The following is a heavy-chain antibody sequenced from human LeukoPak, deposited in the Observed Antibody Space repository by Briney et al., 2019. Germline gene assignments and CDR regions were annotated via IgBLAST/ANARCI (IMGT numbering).Heavy chain of an antibody. Sequence: PGGSLRLSCAASGFTFSSYAMSWVRQAPGKGLEWVSAISGSGGSTYYADSLKGRFTVSRHNARSSLYLQMSSLRADDTAVYYCARGTLNIPGEHGAFDYWGQGALVTVSS. J-gene: IGHJ4*02. D-gene: IGHD1-14*01. CDR1: GFTFSSYA. CDR3: ARGTLNIPGEHGAFDY. CDR2: ISGSGGST. V-gene: IGHV3-23*01.